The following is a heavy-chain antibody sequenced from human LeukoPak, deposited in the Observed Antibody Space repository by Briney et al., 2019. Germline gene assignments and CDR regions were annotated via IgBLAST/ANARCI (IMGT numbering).Heavy chain of an antibody. CDR1: GHSISSGYY. J-gene: IGHJ4*02. V-gene: IGHV4-38-2*02. D-gene: IGHD2-2*01. Sequence: PSETLSLTCTVSGHSISSGYYWGWIRQPPGKGLEWIGSIYHSGSTYYNPSLKSRVTISVDTSKNQFSLKLSSVTAADTAVYYCARDREYCSSTSCSDYWGQGTLVTVSS. CDR3: ARDREYCSSTSCSDY. CDR2: IYHSGST.